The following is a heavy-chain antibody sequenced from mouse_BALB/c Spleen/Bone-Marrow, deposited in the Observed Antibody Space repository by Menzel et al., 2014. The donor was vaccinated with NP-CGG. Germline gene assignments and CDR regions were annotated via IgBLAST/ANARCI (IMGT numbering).Heavy chain of an antibody. CDR3: AAYYYGSGYGLAY. Sequence: VQLQQSGAELVKPGASVKLSCTASGFNIKDTYMHWVKQRPEQGLEWIGRIDPANGNTKYDPKFQGKATITADTSSNTAYLQLSSLTSEDTAVYYCAAYYYGSGYGLAYWGQGTLVTVSA. D-gene: IGHD1-1*01. CDR1: GFNIKDTY. J-gene: IGHJ3*01. CDR2: IDPANGNT. V-gene: IGHV14-3*02.